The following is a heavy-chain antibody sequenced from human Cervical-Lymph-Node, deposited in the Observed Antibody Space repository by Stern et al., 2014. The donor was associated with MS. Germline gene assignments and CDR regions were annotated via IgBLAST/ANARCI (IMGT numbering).Heavy chain of an antibody. CDR2: FNGDGSRT. J-gene: IGHJ5*02. CDR3: ARAHVDTWDWFDP. D-gene: IGHD5-18*01. V-gene: IGHV3-74*02. Sequence: VPLVQSGGALVQPGGSLRLSCTASGFTFSTYWMPWVRQAPGKGLVWVSRFNGDGSRTSYAVSVKGRFTISRDNAKNTLYVQMNNLRVEDTAVYYCARAHVDTWDWFDPWGQGTLVTVSS. CDR1: GFTFSTYW.